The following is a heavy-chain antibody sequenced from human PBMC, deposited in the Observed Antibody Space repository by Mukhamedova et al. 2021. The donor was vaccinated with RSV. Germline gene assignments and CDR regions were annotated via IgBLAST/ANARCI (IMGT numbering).Heavy chain of an antibody. CDR3: ALDYDILTGHAFDI. D-gene: IGHD3-9*01. J-gene: IGHJ3*02. V-gene: IGHV4-34*01. CDR2: INHSGST. Sequence: IRQPPGKGLEWIGEINHSGSTNYNPSLKSRVTISVDTSKNQFSLKLSSVTAADTAVYYCALDYDILTGHAFDIWGQGTMVTVSS.